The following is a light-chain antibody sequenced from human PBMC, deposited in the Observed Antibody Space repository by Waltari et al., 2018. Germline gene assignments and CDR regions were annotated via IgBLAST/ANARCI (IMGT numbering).Light chain of an antibody. CDR1: QTIRNY. CDR2: GAS. V-gene: IGKV1-39*01. Sequence: IQMTQSPSSLSASVGDIVTITCRASQTIRNYLSWYQQKPGKAPNLLIYGASTLQGGVPSRFSGSGSGTDFTLTISSLQPEDFATYHCQQTYSFPWTFGQGTKVEIK. J-gene: IGKJ1*01. CDR3: QQTYSFPWT.